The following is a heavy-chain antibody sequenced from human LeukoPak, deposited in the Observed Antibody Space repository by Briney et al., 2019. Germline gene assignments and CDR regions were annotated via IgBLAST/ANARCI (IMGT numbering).Heavy chain of an antibody. J-gene: IGHJ4*02. CDR3: ARVSGGSPGGSYYDEP. CDR1: GYTFTGYY. Sequence: ASVKVSCKASGYTFTGYYMHWVRQAPGQGLEWMGWINPNSGGTNYAQKFQGRVTMTRDTSINTAYMELSRLRFDDTAVYYCARVSGGSPGGSYYDEPWGQGTLVTVPS. V-gene: IGHV1-2*02. D-gene: IGHD1-26*01. CDR2: INPNSGGT.